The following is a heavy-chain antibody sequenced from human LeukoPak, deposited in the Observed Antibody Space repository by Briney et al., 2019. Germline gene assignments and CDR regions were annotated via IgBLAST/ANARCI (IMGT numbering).Heavy chain of an antibody. CDR1: GFTFSGYS. D-gene: IGHD3-3*02. Sequence: PGGSLRLSCAASGFTFSGYSMNWVRQAPGKGQEWVSYISGTSGTIYNADSVTGRFTISRDNAKNSLYLQMNSLRAEDTALYFCARGQGHFWSDSYYYYYMDVWGKGTTVTVSS. V-gene: IGHV3-48*04. CDR3: ARGQGHFWSDSYYYYYMDV. J-gene: IGHJ6*03. CDR2: ISGTSGTI.